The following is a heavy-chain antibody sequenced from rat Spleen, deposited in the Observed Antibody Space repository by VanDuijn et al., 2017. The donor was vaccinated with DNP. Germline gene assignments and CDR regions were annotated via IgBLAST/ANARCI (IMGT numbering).Heavy chain of an antibody. J-gene: IGHJ1*01. D-gene: IGHD1-9*01. CDR2: INYSSST. CDR1: GYSITSNY. Sequence: EVQLQESGSGLVKPSQSLSLTCSVTGYSITSNYWAWIRKFPGNKMEWIGYINYSSSTGYNPSLKSQISITRDTSKNQFFLQLNSVTTEDTATYYCARGVSSYYGYNSYWYFDFWGPGTMVTVSS. CDR3: ARGVSSYYGYNSYWYFDF. V-gene: IGHV3-1*01.